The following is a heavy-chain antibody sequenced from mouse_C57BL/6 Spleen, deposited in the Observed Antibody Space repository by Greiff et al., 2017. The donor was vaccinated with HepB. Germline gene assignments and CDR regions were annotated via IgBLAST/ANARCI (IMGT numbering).Heavy chain of an antibody. CDR2: IYPGSGST. J-gene: IGHJ3*01. D-gene: IGHD2-4*01. CDR3: ARSLYDYDETWFAY. CDR1: GYTFTSYW. Sequence: QVQLQQPGAELVKPGASVKMSCKASGYTFTSYWITWVKQRPGQGLEWIGDIYPGSGSTNYNEKFKSKATLTVDTSSSTAYMQLSSLTSEDSAVYYCARSLYDYDETWFAYWGQGTLVTVSA. V-gene: IGHV1-55*01.